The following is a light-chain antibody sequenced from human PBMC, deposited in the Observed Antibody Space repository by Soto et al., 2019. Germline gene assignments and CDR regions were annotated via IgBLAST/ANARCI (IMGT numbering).Light chain of an antibody. CDR2: GAS. CDR1: QSVSSN. Sequence: EIVMTQSPATLSVSPGERATLSCRASQSVSSNLAWYQQKPGQAPRLLIYGASTRATGIPARFSGSGSGTEFTLTISSLQSEDFSVYYCQQDNNWPRYTFGQGTKPEIK. CDR3: QQDNNWPRYT. V-gene: IGKV3-15*01. J-gene: IGKJ2*01.